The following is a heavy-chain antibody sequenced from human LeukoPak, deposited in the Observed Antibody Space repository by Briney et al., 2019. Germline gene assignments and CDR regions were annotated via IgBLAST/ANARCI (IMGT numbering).Heavy chain of an antibody. Sequence: GGSLRLSCAAAGFTFSSYWMTWVRQAPGKGLEWVASIKQDGSEKYYVDSVKGRFTISRDNAKNSPYLQMNSLRAEDTAVYYCAREAPPPDYYYNYYMDVWGKGTTVTVSS. CDR2: IKQDGSEK. CDR3: AREAPPPDYYYNYYMDV. CDR1: GFTFSSYW. J-gene: IGHJ6*03. V-gene: IGHV3-7*01.